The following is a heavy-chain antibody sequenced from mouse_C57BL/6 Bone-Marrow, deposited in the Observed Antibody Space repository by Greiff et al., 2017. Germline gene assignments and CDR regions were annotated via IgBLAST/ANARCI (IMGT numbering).Heavy chain of an antibody. D-gene: IGHD2-1*01. Sequence: QVQLQQPGAELVRPGTSVKLSCKASGYTFTSYWMHWVKQRPGQGLEWIGVIDPSDSYTNYNQKFKGKATLTVDTSSSTAYMQLSSLTAEDSAVYSCARHGNYDYWYCDVWGTGTTVTVSS. CDR2: IDPSDSYT. CDR3: ARHGNYDYWYCDV. V-gene: IGHV1-59*01. J-gene: IGHJ1*03. CDR1: GYTFTSYW.